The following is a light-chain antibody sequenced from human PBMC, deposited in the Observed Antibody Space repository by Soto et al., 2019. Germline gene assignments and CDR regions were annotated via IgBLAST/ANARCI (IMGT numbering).Light chain of an antibody. J-gene: IGKJ1*01. Sequence: EIVLTHSPATLSLSPGERATLSCRASQSVSSYLAWYQQKPGQAPRLLIYDASNRATGIPARFSGSGSGTDFTLTISSLQSEDFAVYYCQQYNNWPQTFGQGTKV. CDR2: DAS. CDR1: QSVSSY. V-gene: IGKV3-11*01. CDR3: QQYNNWPQT.